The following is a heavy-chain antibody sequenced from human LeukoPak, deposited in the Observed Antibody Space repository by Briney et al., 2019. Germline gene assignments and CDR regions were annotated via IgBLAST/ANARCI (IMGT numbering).Heavy chain of an antibody. D-gene: IGHD1-1*01. CDR2: IIPIFGTA. CDR3: ACTTGTMYYFDY. V-gene: IGHV1-69*13. Sequence: ASVKVSCKASGGTFSSYAISWVRQAPGQGLEWMGGIIPIFGTANYAQKFQGRVTITADESTSTAYMELSSLRSEDTAVYYCACTTGTMYYFDYWGQGTLVTVSS. CDR1: GGTFSSYA. J-gene: IGHJ4*02.